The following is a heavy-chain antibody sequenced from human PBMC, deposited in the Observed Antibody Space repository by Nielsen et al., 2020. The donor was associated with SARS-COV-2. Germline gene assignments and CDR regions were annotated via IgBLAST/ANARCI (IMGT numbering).Heavy chain of an antibody. Sequence: GESLKISCKGSGYSFTSYWISWVRQMPGKGLEWMGRIDPSDSYTNYSPSFQGHVTISADKSISTAYLQWSSLKASDTAMYYCARRVGIAALPLDYWGQGTLVTVSS. D-gene: IGHD6-6*01. CDR2: IDPSDSYT. CDR1: GYSFTSYW. CDR3: ARRVGIAALPLDY. J-gene: IGHJ4*02. V-gene: IGHV5-10-1*01.